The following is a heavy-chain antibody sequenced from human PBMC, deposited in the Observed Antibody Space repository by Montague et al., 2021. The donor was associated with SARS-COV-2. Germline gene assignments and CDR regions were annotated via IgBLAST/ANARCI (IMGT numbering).Heavy chain of an antibody. CDR3: ARDVVAAPGTFDY. V-gene: IGHV4-4*07. CDR2: VSPSGST. J-gene: IGHJ4*02. D-gene: IGHD6-13*01. CDR1: GDSISYFY. Sequence: SETLSLTCTVSGDSISYFYWSRIRQPAGKGLEWIGRVSPSGSTNYNPSLNSRVTMSVDTSKKQFSLRLSPVTAADTAVYYCARDVVAAPGTFDYWGQGTLVTVSS.